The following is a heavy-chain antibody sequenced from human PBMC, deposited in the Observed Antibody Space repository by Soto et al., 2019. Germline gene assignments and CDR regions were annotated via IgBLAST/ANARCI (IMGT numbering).Heavy chain of an antibody. CDR1: GFTFSSYG. CDR3: ARERPFNSCFDP. Sequence: LRLSCAASGFTFSSYGMHWVRQAPGKGLEWVAVISYDGSNKYYADSVKGRFTISRDNSKNTLYLQMNSLRAEDTAVYYCARERPFNSCFDPWGQGTLVTVSS. V-gene: IGHV3-30*03. CDR2: ISYDGSNK. J-gene: IGHJ5*02.